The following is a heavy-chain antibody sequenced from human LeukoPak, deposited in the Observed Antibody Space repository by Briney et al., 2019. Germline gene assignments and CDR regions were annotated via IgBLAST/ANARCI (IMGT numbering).Heavy chain of an antibody. V-gene: IGHV4-59*01. J-gene: IGHJ5*02. D-gene: IGHD3-22*01. CDR3: ARDYYYDSSGYPNWFDP. CDR2: IYYSGST. CDR1: GGSISSYY. Sequence: SETLSLTCTVSGGSISSYYWSWIRQPPGKGLEWIGYIYYSGSTNYNSSLKSRVTISVDTSKNQFSLKLSSVTAADTAVYYCARDYYYDSSGYPNWFDPWGQGTLVTVSS.